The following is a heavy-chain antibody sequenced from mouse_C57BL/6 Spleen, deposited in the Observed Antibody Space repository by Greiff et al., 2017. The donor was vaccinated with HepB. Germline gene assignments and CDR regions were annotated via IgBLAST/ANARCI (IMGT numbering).Heavy chain of an antibody. D-gene: IGHD2-4*01. Sequence: QVQLQQSGAELVKPGASVKISCKASGYAFSSYWMNWVKQRPGKGLEWIGQIYPGDGDTNYNGKFKGKATLTADKSSSTAYMQLSSLTSEDSAVYFCARSGDYDGPWFAYWGQGTLVTVSA. CDR2: IYPGDGDT. J-gene: IGHJ3*01. V-gene: IGHV1-80*01. CDR3: ARSGDYDGPWFAY. CDR1: GYAFSSYW.